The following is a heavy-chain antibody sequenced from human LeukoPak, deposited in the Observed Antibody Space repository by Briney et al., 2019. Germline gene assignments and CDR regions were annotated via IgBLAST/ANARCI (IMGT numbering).Heavy chain of an antibody. V-gene: IGHV3-23*01. D-gene: IGHD6-13*01. CDR2: ISGSGGST. CDR1: GFTFSSYA. CDR3: ARDPRIAAAGTPNWFDP. J-gene: IGHJ5*02. Sequence: GGSLRLSCAASGFTFSSYAMSWVRQAPGKGLEWVSAISGSGGSTYYADSVKGRFTISRDNSKNTLYLQMNSLRAEDTAVYYCARDPRIAAAGTPNWFDPWGQGTLVTVSS.